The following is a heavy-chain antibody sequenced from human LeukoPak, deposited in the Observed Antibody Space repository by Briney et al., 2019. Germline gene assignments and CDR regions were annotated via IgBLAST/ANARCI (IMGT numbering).Heavy chain of an antibody. V-gene: IGHV1-2*02. CDR3: AKGGDSSGWPGYRFDY. CDR1: GYTFNGYY. D-gene: IGHD6-19*01. Sequence: ASVKVSCKASGYTFNGYYMHWVRQAPGQGLEYMGWINPHSGGINYVQKFQGRVTMTRDTSINTAYTELTRLKSDDTAVYYCAKGGDSSGWPGYRFDYWGQGTLVIVSS. J-gene: IGHJ4*02. CDR2: INPHSGGI.